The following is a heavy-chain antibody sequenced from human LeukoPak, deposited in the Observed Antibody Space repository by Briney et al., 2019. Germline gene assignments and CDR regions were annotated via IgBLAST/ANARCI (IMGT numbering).Heavy chain of an antibody. J-gene: IGHJ4*02. CDR1: GFTFSSYA. Sequence: GGSLRLSCAASGFTFSSYAMHWVRQAPGKGLEWVAVISYDGSNKYYADSVEGRFTISRDNSKNTLYLQMNSLRAEDTAVYYCARDGDYAGYGDYFDYWGQGTLVTVSS. CDR2: ISYDGSNK. V-gene: IGHV3-30-3*01. D-gene: IGHD4-17*01. CDR3: ARDGDYAGYGDYFDY.